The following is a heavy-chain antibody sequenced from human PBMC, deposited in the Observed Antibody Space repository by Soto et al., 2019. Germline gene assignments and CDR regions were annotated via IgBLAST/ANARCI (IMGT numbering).Heavy chain of an antibody. V-gene: IGHV4-34*01. CDR3: ARTNYDFWSGYYRKPFDY. J-gene: IGHJ4*02. Sequence: SETLSLTCAVYGGSFSGYYWSWIRQPPGKGLEWIGEINHSGSTNYNPSLKSRVTISVDTSKNQFSLKLSSVTAADTAVYYCARTNYDFWSGYYRKPFDYWGQGTLVTVS. D-gene: IGHD3-3*01. CDR1: GGSFSGYY. CDR2: INHSGST.